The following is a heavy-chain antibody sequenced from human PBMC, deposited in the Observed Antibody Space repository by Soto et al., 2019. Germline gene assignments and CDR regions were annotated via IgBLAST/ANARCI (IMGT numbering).Heavy chain of an antibody. J-gene: IGHJ3*02. CDR1: GFTFSSYA. D-gene: IGHD6-19*01. Sequence: GGSLILSCAASGFTFSSYAMHWVRQAPGKGLEWVSGISRGGDDTYYADSVKGRFIISRDNSKNTLYLQIHSLRGDDTALFYCAYSGGWMDALDIWGQGTMVTVSS. CDR3: AYSGGWMDALDI. V-gene: IGHV3-23*01. CDR2: ISRGGDDT.